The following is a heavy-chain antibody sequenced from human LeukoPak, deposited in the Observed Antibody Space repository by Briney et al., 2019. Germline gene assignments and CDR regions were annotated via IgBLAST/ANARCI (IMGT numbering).Heavy chain of an antibody. CDR2: ISSNSNFI. Sequence: GGSLRLSCVASGFTFTNYAMTWVGQAPGKGLEWVSSISSNSNFIHYADSFKDRFTISRDNAKNSIYLQMTSLTVEDTAFYNCARVSYCGSSGDWGQGTLVTVSS. D-gene: IGHD3-22*01. CDR1: GFTFTNYA. CDR3: ARVSYCGSSGD. V-gene: IGHV3-21*01. J-gene: IGHJ4*02.